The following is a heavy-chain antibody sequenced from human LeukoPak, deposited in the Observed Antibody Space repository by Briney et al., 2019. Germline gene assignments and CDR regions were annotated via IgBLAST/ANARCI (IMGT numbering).Heavy chain of an antibody. J-gene: IGHJ4*02. V-gene: IGHV3-21*01. D-gene: IGHD3-9*01. CDR3: ARDTNYDILIGYFDY. CDR2: ISSSSSYI. Sequence: GGSLRLSCAASGFTFSSYSMNWVRQAPGKGLEWVSSISSSSSYIYYADSVKGRFTISRDNAKNSLYLQMNSLRAEDTAVYYCARDTNYDILIGYFDYRGQGTLVTVSS. CDR1: GFTFSSYS.